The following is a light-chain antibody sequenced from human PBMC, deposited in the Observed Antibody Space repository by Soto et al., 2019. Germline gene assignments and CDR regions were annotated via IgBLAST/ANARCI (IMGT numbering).Light chain of an antibody. CDR3: QQRSNRPRFT. Sequence: EIVWTQSPATLSLSPGERATLSCRASQSVDNYLAWYQQKPGQAPRLLIYDVSNRATGTPARLSDSGSGTDFTLSISSLEHEDFAVYYCQQRSNRPRFTFGPGTKVDIK. J-gene: IGKJ3*01. V-gene: IGKV3-11*01. CDR1: QSVDNY. CDR2: DVS.